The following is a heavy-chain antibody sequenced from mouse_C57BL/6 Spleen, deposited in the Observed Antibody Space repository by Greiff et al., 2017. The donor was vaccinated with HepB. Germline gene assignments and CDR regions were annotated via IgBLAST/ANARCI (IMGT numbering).Heavy chain of an antibody. CDR1: GYTFTSYW. Sequence: EVQLQQSGTVLARPGASVKMSCKTSGYTFTSYWMHWVKQRPGQGLEWIGAIYPGNSDTSYNQKVKGKAKLTAVTSASTAYMELSSLTNEDSAVYYCSRATVVARNAMDYWGQGTSVTVSS. D-gene: IGHD1-1*01. J-gene: IGHJ4*01. CDR2: IYPGNSDT. CDR3: SRATVVARNAMDY. V-gene: IGHV1-5*01.